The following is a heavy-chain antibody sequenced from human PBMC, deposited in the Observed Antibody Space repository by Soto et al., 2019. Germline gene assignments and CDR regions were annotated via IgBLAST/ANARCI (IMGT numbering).Heavy chain of an antibody. V-gene: IGHV3-30*18. J-gene: IGHJ4*02. D-gene: IGHD1-26*01. CDR1: GFTFSSYG. CDR3: AKAVYSGSYFDY. Sequence: QVQLVESGGGVVQPGRSLRLSCAASGFTFSSYGMHWVRQAPGKGLEWVAVITYDGSNKYYADSVKGRFTISRDNSKNTLYLQMNSLRAEDTAVYYCAKAVYSGSYFDYWGPGTLVTVSS. CDR2: ITYDGSNK.